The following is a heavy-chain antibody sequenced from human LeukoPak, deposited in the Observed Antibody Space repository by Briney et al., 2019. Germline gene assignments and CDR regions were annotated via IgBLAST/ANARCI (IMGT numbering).Heavy chain of an antibody. CDR2: VYETGSR. Sequence: SETLSLTCTVSGASIVRDYWSWVRQPPGTGLQRIGYVYETGSRNYNPSLERRVSISLDRSKNQFSLRLDSVTAADTAMYYCAREHRGRDGYTLDYWGQGILVTVSS. V-gene: IGHV4-59*12. D-gene: IGHD5-24*01. CDR3: AREHRGRDGYTLDY. J-gene: IGHJ4*02. CDR1: GASIVRDY.